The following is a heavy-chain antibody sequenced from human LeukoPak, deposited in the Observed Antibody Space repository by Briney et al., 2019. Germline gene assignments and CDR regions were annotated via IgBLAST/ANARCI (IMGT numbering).Heavy chain of an antibody. CDR3: ARDRTLDAFDI. Sequence: SETLSLTCTVSGGSISSYYWSWIRQPPGKGLEWIGYIYYSGSTNYNPSLKSRVTISVDTSKNQFSLKLSSVTAADTAVYYCARDRTLDAFDIWGQGTMVTVSS. D-gene: IGHD3-16*01. CDR2: IYYSGST. V-gene: IGHV4-59*01. J-gene: IGHJ3*02. CDR1: GGSISSYY.